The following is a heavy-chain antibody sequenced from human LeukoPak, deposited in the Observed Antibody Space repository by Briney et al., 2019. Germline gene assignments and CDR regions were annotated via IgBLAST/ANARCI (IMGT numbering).Heavy chain of an antibody. CDR3: ARDFLSPMSFYMDV. CDR1: EFTFSSYA. CDR2: ITSRSSYI. J-gene: IGHJ6*03. D-gene: IGHD3-10*02. Sequence: GGSLRLSCAASEFTFSSYAMNWVRQAPGKGLEWVSSITSRSSYIYYVDSVKGRFTISRDNAKNSLYLQMNSLRAEDTAVYYCARDFLSPMSFYMDVWGKGTTVTVSS. V-gene: IGHV3-21*01.